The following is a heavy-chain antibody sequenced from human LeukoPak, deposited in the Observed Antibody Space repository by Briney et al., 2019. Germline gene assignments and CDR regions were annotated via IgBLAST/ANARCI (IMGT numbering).Heavy chain of an antibody. CDR3: ARHFSWGSSSWYQLGNQNWFDP. D-gene: IGHD6-13*01. CDR1: GGSISSGGYS. Sequence: PSETLSLTCAVSGGSISSGGYSWSWIRQPPGKGLEWIGYIYHSGSTYYNPSLKSRVTISVDTSKNQFSLKLSSVTAADTVVYYCARHFSWGSSSWYQLGNQNWFDPWGQGTLVTVSS. J-gene: IGHJ5*02. V-gene: IGHV4-30-2*01. CDR2: IYHSGST.